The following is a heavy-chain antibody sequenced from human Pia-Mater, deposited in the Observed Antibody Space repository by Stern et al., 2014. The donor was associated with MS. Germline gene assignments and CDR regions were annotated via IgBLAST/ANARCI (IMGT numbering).Heavy chain of an antibody. CDR3: ARDGRHTDNYGLDV. CDR1: GGTFNVYA. J-gene: IGHJ6*02. V-gene: IGHV1-69*01. D-gene: IGHD3-9*01. Sequence: QVQLVQSGAEVKKPGSSVKVSCKASGGTFNVYAINWLRQAPGQGLEWMGGIIPIFGTANYAQKFQGRVTINADESTRTSSMQLSSLRYDDTAVYYCARDGRHTDNYGLDVWGQGTTVTVSS. CDR2: IIPIFGTA.